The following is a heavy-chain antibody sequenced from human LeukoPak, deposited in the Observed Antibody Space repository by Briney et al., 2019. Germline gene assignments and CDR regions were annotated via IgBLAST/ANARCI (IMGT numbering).Heavy chain of an antibody. CDR3: ARLIAADPQLDC. CDR2: IHYSGSA. CDR1: GGSFSGYY. J-gene: IGHJ4*02. D-gene: IGHD6-13*01. V-gene: IGHV4-34*01. Sequence: TSETLSLTCAVYGGSFSGYYWTWIRQPPGKGLEWIGEIHYSGSATYNPSLKSRVTISVDTSKNQFSLKMNSVTAADTAVYYCARLIAADPQLDCWGQGTLVTVSS.